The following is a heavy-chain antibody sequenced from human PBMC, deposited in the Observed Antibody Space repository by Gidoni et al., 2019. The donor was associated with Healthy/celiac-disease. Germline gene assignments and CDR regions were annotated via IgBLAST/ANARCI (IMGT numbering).Heavy chain of an antibody. V-gene: IGHV1-46*01. CDR1: GYTFTSYY. CDR3: ARAGFVEWEGAVDI. Sequence: QLQLVQSGAEVKKPGASVKVSCKASGYTFTSYYLPWVRQAPGQGLEWLGIINPSGGSTSYAQKFQGRVTMTRDTSTSTGYMELSSLRSEDTAVYYCARAGFVEWEGAVDIWGQGTMVTVSS. J-gene: IGHJ3*02. D-gene: IGHD3-3*01. CDR2: INPSGGST.